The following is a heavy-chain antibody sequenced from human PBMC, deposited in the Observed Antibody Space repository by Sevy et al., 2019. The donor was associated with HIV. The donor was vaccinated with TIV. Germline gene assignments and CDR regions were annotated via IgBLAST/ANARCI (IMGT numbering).Heavy chain of an antibody. CDR3: ARVRRMGNQLWKADY. V-gene: IGHV4-34*01. CDR2: INYTGNT. D-gene: IGHD3-10*01. CDR1: GESFSDYY. J-gene: IGHJ4*02. Sequence: SETLSLTCGVSGESFSDYYWSWIRQPPRKGLEWIGEINYTGNTNDNPSLESPVRLSIDTSRKQFSLRLSSVTAADTAVYYCARVRRMGNQLWKADYWGQGTLVTVSS.